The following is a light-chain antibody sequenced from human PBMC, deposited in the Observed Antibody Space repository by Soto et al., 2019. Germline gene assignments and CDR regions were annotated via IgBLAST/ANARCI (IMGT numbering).Light chain of an antibody. CDR2: SAS. CDR1: QSIRGY. V-gene: IGKV1-39*01. J-gene: IGKJ1*01. Sequence: DIQMTQSPSSLSASVGDRVTIPCRASQSIRGYLNWYQQKPGNAPKLLIYSASTLQSGVPSRFSGSGSGTDFTLTINSLQPEEFATYLCQQSYSAPWTFGQVTKVDIK. CDR3: QQSYSAPWT.